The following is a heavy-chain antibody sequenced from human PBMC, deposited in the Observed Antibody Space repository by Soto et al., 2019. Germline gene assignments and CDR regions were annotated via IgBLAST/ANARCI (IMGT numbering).Heavy chain of an antibody. CDR3: VRKLIYGSGSHT. J-gene: IGHJ5*02. V-gene: IGHV1-18*01. CDR1: GYTFTSYG. D-gene: IGHD3-10*01. Sequence: QVQLVQSGAEVKKPGASVKVSCKASGYTFTSYGISWVRQAPGQGLEWMGWISAYNGNTNYAQKLQGRVTMTTDTSTSTHHGELRGLRSDDTAVCYGVRKLIYGSGSHTWAQGTLVTVSS. CDR2: ISAYNGNT.